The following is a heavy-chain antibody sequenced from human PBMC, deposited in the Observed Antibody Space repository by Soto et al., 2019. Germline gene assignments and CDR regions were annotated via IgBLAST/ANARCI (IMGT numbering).Heavy chain of an antibody. V-gene: IGHV4-61*01. CDR1: GDSVSSGSYY. CDR2: IYYSGST. D-gene: IGHD4-17*01. J-gene: IGHJ6*02. CDR3: ARVPFYGDYYYYYGMDV. Sequence: QVQLQVSGPGLVKPSETLSLTCTVSGDSVSSGSYYWSWIRQPPGKGLEWIGYIYYSGSTSYNPSLKSRVTISVDKSKNQFSLKLSSVTAADTAVYYCARVPFYGDYYYYYGMDVWGQGTTVTVSS.